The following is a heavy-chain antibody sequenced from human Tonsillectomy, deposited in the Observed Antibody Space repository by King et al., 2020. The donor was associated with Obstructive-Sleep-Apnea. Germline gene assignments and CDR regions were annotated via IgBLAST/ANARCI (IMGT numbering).Heavy chain of an antibody. Sequence: VQLQESGPGLVKPSETLSLTCTVSGYSISSGSYWGWIRQPPGKGLEWIGSIYHSGSTYYNPSLKSRVTISVDTSKNQFSLKLSSVTAADTAVYYCARVRRGYDYGDYVDYWGQGTLVNVSS. CDR2: IYHSGST. J-gene: IGHJ4*02. CDR1: GYSISSGSY. D-gene: IGHD4-17*01. CDR3: ARVRRGYDYGDYVDY. V-gene: IGHV4-38-2*02.